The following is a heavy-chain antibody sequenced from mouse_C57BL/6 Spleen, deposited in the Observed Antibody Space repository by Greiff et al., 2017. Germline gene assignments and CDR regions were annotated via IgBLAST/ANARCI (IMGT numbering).Heavy chain of an antibody. CDR1: GYTFPSSW. Sequence: VQLQQPGAELVKPGASVNLSCKASGYTFPSSWMPWVKQGPGQGLEWIGMLPPNSGSTNYNEKFKSKATLTVDKSSSTSYMQLSSLTSEDSAVYYCASLTGTSFDYWGQGTTRTVSS. V-gene: IGHV1-64*01. D-gene: IGHD4-1*01. J-gene: IGHJ2*01. CDR3: ASLTGTSFDY. CDR2: LPPNSGST.